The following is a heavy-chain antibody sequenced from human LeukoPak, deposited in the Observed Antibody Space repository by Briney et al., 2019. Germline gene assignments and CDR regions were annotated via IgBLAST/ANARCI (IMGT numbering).Heavy chain of an antibody. Sequence: GGSLRLSCAASGFTFISYAMHWVRQAPGKGLVWVAVISYDGSNKYYADSVKGRFTISRDNSKNTLYLQMNSLRAEDTAVYYCATVPTANWNDVGIDYWGQGTLVTVSS. J-gene: IGHJ4*02. CDR1: GFTFISYA. CDR3: ATVPTANWNDVGIDY. CDR2: ISYDGSNK. D-gene: IGHD1-1*01. V-gene: IGHV3-30-3*01.